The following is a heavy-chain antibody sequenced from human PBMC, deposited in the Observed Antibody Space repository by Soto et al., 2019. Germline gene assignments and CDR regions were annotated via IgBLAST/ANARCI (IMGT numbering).Heavy chain of an antibody. CDR1: GYTFTSYG. D-gene: IGHD2-15*01. Sequence: ASVKVSCKASGYTFTSYGISWVRQAPGQGLDWMGWISAYNGNTKYAQDLQGRVTMTTDTSTSTAYMELRSLRSDDTAMYYCARFSGGSYNTYYFYYGMDVWGQGTTVTVSS. CDR2: ISAYNGNT. V-gene: IGHV1-18*04. CDR3: ARFSGGSYNTYYFYYGMDV. J-gene: IGHJ6*02.